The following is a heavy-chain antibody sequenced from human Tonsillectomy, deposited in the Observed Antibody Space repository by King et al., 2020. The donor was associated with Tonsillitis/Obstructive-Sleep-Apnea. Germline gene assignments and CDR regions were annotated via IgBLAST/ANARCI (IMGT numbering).Heavy chain of an antibody. D-gene: IGHD2-2*01. V-gene: IGHV4-4*02. CDR3: ASWDCSATSCYPKYYYYYYIDV. CDR2: TYHSGTP. Sequence: VQLQESGPGLVKPSGTLSLTCAVSGASISSTYWWTWVRQPPGKGLEGIGETYHSGTPNSTPPPKSRVTISVDPPKNQFPLKLSSVTAADTAVYSCASWDCSATSCYPKYYYYYYIDVWGKGTTVTVSS. CDR1: GASISSTYW. J-gene: IGHJ6*03.